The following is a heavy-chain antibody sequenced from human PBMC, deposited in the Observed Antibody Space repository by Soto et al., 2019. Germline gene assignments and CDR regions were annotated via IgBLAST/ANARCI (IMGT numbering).Heavy chain of an antibody. J-gene: IGHJ4*02. D-gene: IGHD3-16*01. CDR1: GGSISSYY. Sequence: SETLSLTCTVSGGSISSYYWSWIRQPPGKGLEWIGYIYYSGSTNYNPPLKSRVTISVDTSKNQFSLKLSSVTAADTAVYYCARARGGRWLQSSYYFDYWGQGTLVTVSS. CDR3: ARARGGRWLQSSYYFDY. CDR2: IYYSGST. V-gene: IGHV4-59*01.